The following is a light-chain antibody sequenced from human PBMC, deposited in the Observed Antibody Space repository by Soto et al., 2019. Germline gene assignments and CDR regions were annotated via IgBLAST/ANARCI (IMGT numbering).Light chain of an antibody. J-gene: IGLJ1*01. CDR2: EVT. CDR1: SSDVGAHNY. CDR3: SSYAVGGVVV. Sequence: QSALTQPPSASGSPGRSVTISCTGTSSDVGAHNYVSWYQQHPDKAPKLMIYEVTKRPSGVPDRFSGSKSGNTASLTVSGLQADDEADYYCSSYAVGGVVVFGTGTKLTVL. V-gene: IGLV2-8*01.